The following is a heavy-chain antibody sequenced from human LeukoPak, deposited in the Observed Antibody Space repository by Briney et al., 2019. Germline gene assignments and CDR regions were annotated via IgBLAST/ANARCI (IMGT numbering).Heavy chain of an antibody. CDR1: GGSFSGYS. V-gene: IGHV4-34*01. Sequence: SETLSLTCAVYGGSFSGYSWSWIRQPPGKGLEWIGEINHSGSTYYNPSLKSRVTISVDTSKNQFSLKLSSVTAADTAVYYCARRVRYFDWLLSGNYFDYWGQGTLVTVSS. CDR3: ARRVRYFDWLLSGNYFDY. D-gene: IGHD3-9*01. CDR2: INHSGST. J-gene: IGHJ4*02.